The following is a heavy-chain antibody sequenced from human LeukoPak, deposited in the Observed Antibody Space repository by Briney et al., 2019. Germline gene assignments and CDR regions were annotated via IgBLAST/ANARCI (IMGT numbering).Heavy chain of an antibody. Sequence: PSETLSLTCAVSGGSISSGGYSWSWIRQPPGKGLEWIVYIYHSGSTYYNPSLKSRVTISVDTSKNQFSLKLSSVTAADTAVYYCARAGTGYSSGWYLSAFDIWGQGTMVTVSS. CDR1: GGSISSGGYS. D-gene: IGHD6-19*01. J-gene: IGHJ3*02. CDR3: ARAGTGYSSGWYLSAFDI. CDR2: IYHSGST. V-gene: IGHV4-30-2*01.